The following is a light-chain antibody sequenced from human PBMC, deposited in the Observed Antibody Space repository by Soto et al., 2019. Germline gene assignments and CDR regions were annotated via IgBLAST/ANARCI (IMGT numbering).Light chain of an antibody. CDR2: GAS. CDR3: QEPSNRPIT. Sequence: EIGLTPYPATLSLSHGERATLSCRASQSISQFLAWYQQKPGQAPSLFIYGASNRATGIPARFSGSGSGTDFTLTIISLEVEDFAVYYCQEPSNRPITFCQGTRLEI. CDR1: QSISQF. J-gene: IGKJ5*01. V-gene: IGKV3-11*01.